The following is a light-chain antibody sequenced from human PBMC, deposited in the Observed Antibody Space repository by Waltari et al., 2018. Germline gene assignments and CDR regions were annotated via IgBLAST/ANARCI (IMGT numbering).Light chain of an antibody. CDR3: YSATDNNLRV. CDR2: KDT. J-gene: IGLJ3*02. V-gene: IGLV3-27*01. CDR1: VLAGIY. Sequence: SYELTQPSSVSVSPGQTARIPCSGNVLAGIYARWFQQKPGQTPVLIIYKDTERPSGIPERFSGSSSGSTVTLTISGAQVEDEGDYYCYSATDNNLRVFGGGTKLTVL.